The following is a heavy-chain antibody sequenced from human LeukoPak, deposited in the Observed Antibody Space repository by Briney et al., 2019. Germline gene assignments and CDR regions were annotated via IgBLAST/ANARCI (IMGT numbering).Heavy chain of an antibody. CDR1: GFTFSNYA. CDR2: ISGSGGNT. CDR3: AKCYYDSSGYYFGAFDI. V-gene: IGHV3-23*01. J-gene: IGHJ3*02. Sequence: PGGSLRLSCAASGFTFSNYAMSWVRQAPGKGLEWVSAISGSGGNTYYADSVKGRFTISRDNSKNTLYLQMNSLRAEDTAVYYCAKCYYDSSGYYFGAFDIWGQGTMVTVSS. D-gene: IGHD3-22*01.